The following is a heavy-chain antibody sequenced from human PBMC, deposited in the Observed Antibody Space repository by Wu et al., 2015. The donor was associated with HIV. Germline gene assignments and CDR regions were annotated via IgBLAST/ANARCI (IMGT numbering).Heavy chain of an antibody. CDR1: GYTFTSYY. CDR3: ARDRSPYCFDF. CDR2: INLSGGNT. Sequence: VQLVQSGAEVKKPGASVKISCKASGYTFTSYYIHWVRQAPGQGLEWMGIINLSGGNTSYAQKFQGRVTMTRDTSTNTVYMDLSSLRSEDTALYYCARDRSPYCFDFWGQGTLVTVSS. V-gene: IGHV1-46*01. D-gene: IGHD2-15*01. J-gene: IGHJ4*02.